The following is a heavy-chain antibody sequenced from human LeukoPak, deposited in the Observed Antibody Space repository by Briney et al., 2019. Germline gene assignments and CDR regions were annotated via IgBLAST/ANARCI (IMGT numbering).Heavy chain of an antibody. CDR2: ISSGSGTI. CDR3: ATYRGPLDY. CDR1: GFTFSSYS. J-gene: IGHJ4*02. Sequence: GGSLRLSCAASGFTFSSYSMNWVRQAPGKGLEWVSYISSGSGTIYYADSVKGRFTISRDSAKNSLYLQMNSLRDEDTGVYYCATYRGPLDYWGQGTLVTVSS. V-gene: IGHV3-48*02. D-gene: IGHD3-10*01.